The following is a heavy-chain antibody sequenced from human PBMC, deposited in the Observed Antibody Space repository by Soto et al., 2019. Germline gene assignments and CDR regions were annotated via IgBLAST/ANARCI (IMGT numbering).Heavy chain of an antibody. CDR2: IWNDGSNK. Sequence: ESGGGVVQPGRSLRLSCAASGFTFSSDAMHWVRQAPGKGLEWVAFIWNDGSNKYYAESVKDRFTISRDNSKNTLDLQMNSLRAEDTAVYYCARDPGGSGFAFDSWGQGILVTVSS. J-gene: IGHJ4*02. CDR1: GFTFSSDA. V-gene: IGHV3-33*01. CDR3: ARDPGGSGFAFDS. D-gene: IGHD6-25*01.